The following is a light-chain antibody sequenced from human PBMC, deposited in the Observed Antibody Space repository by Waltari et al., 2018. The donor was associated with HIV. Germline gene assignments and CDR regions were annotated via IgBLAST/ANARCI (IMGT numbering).Light chain of an antibody. CDR2: FCS. V-gene: IGKV2-28*01. CDR3: MQPLHAPFT. CDR1: QSLLHTNGYDY. Sequence: IVMTQSPLSLPVTPGQPASISCKSSQSLLHTNGYDYLDWYLQQPGQSPQLLIYFCSKRAAGFPDRFSGSGSGTDFTLKISRVEAEDVGVYYCMQPLHAPFTFGPGTKVDIK. J-gene: IGKJ3*01.